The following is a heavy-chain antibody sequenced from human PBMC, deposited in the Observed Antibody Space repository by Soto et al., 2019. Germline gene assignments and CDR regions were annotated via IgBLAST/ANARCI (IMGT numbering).Heavy chain of an antibody. V-gene: IGHV1-69*06. D-gene: IGHD1-26*01. CDR1: GGTFSSYA. Sequence: QVQLVQSGAEVKKPGSSVKVSCKASGGTFSSYAISWVRQAPGQGLEWMGGIIPIFGTTNYARRFQGRVTITADKSTITAYMELRSLRSEDTAVYYCARGTRCGSYYYYGLDVWGQGTTVTVSS. CDR3: ARGTRCGSYYYYGLDV. CDR2: IIPIFGTT. J-gene: IGHJ6*02.